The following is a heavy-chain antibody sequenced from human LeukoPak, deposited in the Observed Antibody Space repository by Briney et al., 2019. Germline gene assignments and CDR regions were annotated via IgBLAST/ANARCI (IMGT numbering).Heavy chain of an antibody. CDR3: ARASGFDFLSGYHFDY. J-gene: IGHJ4*02. D-gene: IGHD3-3*01. V-gene: IGHV3-53*01. Sequence: GGFLRLSCAASGFTVSSNYMSWVRQAPGKGLEWVSVIYSGGSTYYADSVKGRFTISRDNSKNTLYLQMNSLRAEDTAVYYCARASGFDFLSGYHFDYWGQGTLVTVSS. CDR2: IYSGGST. CDR1: GFTVSSNY.